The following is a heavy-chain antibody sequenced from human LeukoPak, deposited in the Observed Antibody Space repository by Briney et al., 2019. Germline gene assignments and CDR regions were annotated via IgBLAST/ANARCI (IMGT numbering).Heavy chain of an antibody. J-gene: IGHJ4*02. V-gene: IGHV4-34*01. CDR2: INHSGST. D-gene: IGHD5-18*01. CDR1: GGSFSGHY. CDR3: ARVGIQLWLRYFDY. Sequence: SETLSLTCAVYGGSFSGHYWSWIRQPPGKGLEWIGEINHSGSTNYNPSLKSRVTISVDTSKNQFSLKLSSVTAADTAVYYCARVGIQLWLRYFDYWGQGTLVTVSS.